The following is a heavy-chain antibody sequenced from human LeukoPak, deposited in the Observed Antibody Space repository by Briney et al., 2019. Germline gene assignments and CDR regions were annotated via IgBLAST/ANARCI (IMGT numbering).Heavy chain of an antibody. CDR1: GYTFTTYS. D-gene: IGHD4-17*01. J-gene: IGHJ4*02. V-gene: IGHV1-18*01. CDR2: ISAYNGNT. CDR3: AIDGGYGDYTIG. Sequence: ASVKVSCKASGYTFTTYSINWVRQAPGQGLERMGWISAYNGNTNYAQKLQGRVTMTTDTSTSTAYMELRSLRSDDTAVYYCAIDGGYGDYTIGWGQGTLVTVSS.